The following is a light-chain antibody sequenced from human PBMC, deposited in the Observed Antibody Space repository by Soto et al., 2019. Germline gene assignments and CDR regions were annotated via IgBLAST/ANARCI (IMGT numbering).Light chain of an antibody. J-gene: IGKJ1*01. V-gene: IGKV3-20*01. CDR1: QSVASNQ. CDR2: GVF. Sequence: EIVLTQSPDTLSLSPGERATLSCRASQSVASNQLAWYQHKSGQAPRLLIHGVFTRANGIPDRFSGSGSGTDFSLPISRVEPADFALYYCQQDGGSPQTFGQGTKVDSK. CDR3: QQDGGSPQT.